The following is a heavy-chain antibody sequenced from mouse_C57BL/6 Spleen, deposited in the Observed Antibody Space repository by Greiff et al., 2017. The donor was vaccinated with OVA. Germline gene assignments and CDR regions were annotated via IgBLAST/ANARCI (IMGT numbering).Heavy chain of an antibody. CDR1: GYTFTSYW. CDR3: ARDSNYVAWFAY. V-gene: IGHV1-52*01. J-gene: IGHJ3*01. CDR2: IDPSDSET. Sequence: QVQLQQSGAELVRPGSSVKLSCKASGYTFTSYWMHWVKQRPIQGLEWIGNIDPSDSETHYNQKFKDKATLTVDKSSSTAYMQLSSLTSEDSAVYYCARDSNYVAWFAYWGQGTLVTVSA. D-gene: IGHD2-5*01.